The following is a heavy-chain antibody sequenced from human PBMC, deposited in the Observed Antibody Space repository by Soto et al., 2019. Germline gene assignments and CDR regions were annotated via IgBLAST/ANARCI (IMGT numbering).Heavy chain of an antibody. CDR2: ISSSGSTI. D-gene: IGHD2-2*01. CDR1: GFTFSDYY. V-gene: IGHV3-11*01. Sequence: SGGSLRLSCAASGFTFSDYYMSWIRQAPGKGLEWVSYISSSGSTIYYADSVKGRFTISRDNAKNSLYLQMNSLRAEDTAVYYCAREAPEDIVVVPAAMLAWSYYYYYMDVWGKGTTVTVSS. J-gene: IGHJ6*03. CDR3: AREAPEDIVVVPAAMLAWSYYYYYMDV.